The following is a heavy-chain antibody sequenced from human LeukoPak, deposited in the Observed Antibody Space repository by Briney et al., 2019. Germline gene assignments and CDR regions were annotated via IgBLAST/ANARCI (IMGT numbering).Heavy chain of an antibody. CDR3: ARSYGDYGGTLDAFDI. Sequence: PSETLSLTCAVHGGSFSGYYWSWIRQPPGKGLEWIGEINHSGSTNYNPSLKSRVTISVDTSKNQFSLKLSSVTAADTAVYYCARSYGDYGGTLDAFDIWGQGTMVTVSS. V-gene: IGHV4-34*01. D-gene: IGHD4-17*01. CDR2: INHSGST. CDR1: GGSFSGYY. J-gene: IGHJ3*02.